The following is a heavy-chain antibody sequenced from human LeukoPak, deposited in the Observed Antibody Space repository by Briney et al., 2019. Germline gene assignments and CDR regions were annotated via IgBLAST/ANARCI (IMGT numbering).Heavy chain of an antibody. J-gene: IGHJ4*02. V-gene: IGHV3-30*04. CDR1: GFTFSSYA. CDR2: ISYDGSNK. Sequence: GGSLRLSCAASGFTFSSYAMHWVRQAPGKGLEWVAVISYDGSNKYYADSVKGRFTISRDNSKNTLYLQMNSLRAEDTAVYYCARDSPTDWGQGTLVTVSS. CDR3: ARDSPTD.